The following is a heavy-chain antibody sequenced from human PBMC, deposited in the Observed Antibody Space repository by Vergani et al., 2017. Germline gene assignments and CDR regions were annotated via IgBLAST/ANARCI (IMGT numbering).Heavy chain of an antibody. Sequence: QVQLVQSGAEVKKPGASVKVSCKASGYTFTGYYMHWVRQATGQGLEWMGWINPNSGGTNYAQKFQGRGTMTRDTSTSTASMELSRLRSDDTAVYYCARPGEDSSWYGFDAFDIWGQGTMVTVSS. CDR2: INPNSGGT. J-gene: IGHJ3*02. V-gene: IGHV1-2*02. CDR1: GYTFTGYY. CDR3: ARPGEDSSWYGFDAFDI. D-gene: IGHD6-13*01.